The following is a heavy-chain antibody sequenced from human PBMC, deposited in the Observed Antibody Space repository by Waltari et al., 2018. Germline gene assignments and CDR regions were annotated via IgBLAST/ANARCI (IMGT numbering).Heavy chain of an antibody. D-gene: IGHD1-7*01. Sequence: QVQLQESGPGLVKPSETLSLTCTVSGGSISSYSWSWIRQPPGKGLEWIGYIYYSGSTNYNPSLKSRVTISVDTSKNQFSLKLSSVTAADTAVYYCARGRTGTTGFDPWGQGTLVTVSS. CDR1: GGSISSYS. CDR3: ARGRTGTTGFDP. J-gene: IGHJ5*02. V-gene: IGHV4-59*01. CDR2: IYYSGST.